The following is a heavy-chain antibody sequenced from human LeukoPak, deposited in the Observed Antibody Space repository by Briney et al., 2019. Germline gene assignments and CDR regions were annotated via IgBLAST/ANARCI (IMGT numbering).Heavy chain of an antibody. CDR1: GFTSSNYW. V-gene: IGHV3-7*05. CDR3: ARASDPWLQLT. Sequence: GGSLRLSCAASGFTSSNYWMIWVRQAPGKGLEWVGNIKQDGSEKRYADSVRGRFSNSRDNAQTSLYLQMNSLRAEDTAVYYCARASDPWLQLTWGQGTLVTVSS. D-gene: IGHD5-24*01. J-gene: IGHJ5*02. CDR2: IKQDGSEK.